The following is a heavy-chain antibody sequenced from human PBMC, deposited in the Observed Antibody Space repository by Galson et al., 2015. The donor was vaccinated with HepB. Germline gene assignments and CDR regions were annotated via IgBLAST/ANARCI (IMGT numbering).Heavy chain of an antibody. J-gene: IGHJ4*01. CDR3: TRIAGVIPNY. V-gene: IGHV3-49*04. D-gene: IGHD2-21*01. CDR2: IRTRPHGGTT. CDR1: GFIFGDFA. Sequence: SLRLSCATSGFIFGDFAMSWVRQAPGKGLEWIGFIRTRPHGGTTQYAASGKGRFTISRDDSKRIACLQMNSLIAEDTAVYYCTRIAGVIPNYWGHGTLVTVSS.